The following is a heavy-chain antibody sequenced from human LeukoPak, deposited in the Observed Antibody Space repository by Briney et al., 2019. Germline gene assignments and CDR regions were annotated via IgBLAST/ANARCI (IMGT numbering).Heavy chain of an antibody. D-gene: IGHD2-2*01. CDR3: ARFPDTRVVPAAIYDY. J-gene: IGHJ4*02. Sequence: GESLRISCKGSGYSFTSYWISWVRQMPGKGLEWMGRIDPSDSYTNYSPSFQGHVTISADKSISTAYLQWSSLKASDTAMYYCARFPDTRVVPAAIYDYWGQGTLVTVSS. CDR2: IDPSDSYT. V-gene: IGHV5-10-1*01. CDR1: GYSFTSYW.